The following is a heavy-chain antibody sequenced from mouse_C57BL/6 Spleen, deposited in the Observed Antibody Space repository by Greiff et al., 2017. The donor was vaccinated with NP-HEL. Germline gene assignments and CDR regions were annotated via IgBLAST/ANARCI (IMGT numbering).Heavy chain of an antibody. V-gene: IGHV14-3*01. Sequence: EVQGVESVAELVRPGASVKLSCTASGFNIKNTYMHWVKQRPEQGLEWIGRIDPANGNTKYAPKFQGKATITADTSSNTAYLQLSSLTSEDTAIYYCARGTSSGYVFAYWGQGTLVTVSA. J-gene: IGHJ3*01. CDR1: GFNIKNTY. D-gene: IGHD3-2*02. CDR3: ARGTSSGYVFAY. CDR2: IDPANGNT.